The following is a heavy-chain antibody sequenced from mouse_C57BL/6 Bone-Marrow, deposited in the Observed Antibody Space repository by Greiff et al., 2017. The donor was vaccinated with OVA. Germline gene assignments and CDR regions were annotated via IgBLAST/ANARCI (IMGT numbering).Heavy chain of an antibody. CDR2: IWSGGST. D-gene: IGHD2-4*01. V-gene: IGHV2-2*01. Sequence: VKLVESGPGLVQPSQSLSITCTVSGFSLTSYGVHWVRQSPGKGLEWLGVIWSGGSTDYNAAFISRMSISKDNSKSQVFFKMNSLQADDTAIYYCARKRRLSAWFAYWGQGTLVTVSA. CDR3: ARKRRLSAWFAY. J-gene: IGHJ3*01. CDR1: GFSLTSYG.